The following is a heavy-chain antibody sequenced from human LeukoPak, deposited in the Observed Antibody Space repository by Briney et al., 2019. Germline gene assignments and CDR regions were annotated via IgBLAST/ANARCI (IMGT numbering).Heavy chain of an antibody. CDR2: SYTGGSA. V-gene: IGHV3-53*01. CDR1: GLNVSSNY. J-gene: IGHJ4*02. D-gene: IGHD4-23*01. Sequence: GGSLRLSCAASGLNVSSNYIHWVRQAPGKGLEWISVSYTGGSAYYAESVKGRFTISRDNFKNAFYLQMKSLSAGDTAVYYCVRSSGGKGGPGIRYFDYWGQGTLVTVSS. CDR3: VRSSGGKGGPGIRYFDY.